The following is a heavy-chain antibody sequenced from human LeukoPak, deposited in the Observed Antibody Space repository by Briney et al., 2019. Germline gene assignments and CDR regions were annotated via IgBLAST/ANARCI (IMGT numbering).Heavy chain of an antibody. J-gene: IGHJ4*02. CDR1: GFTFSSYE. Sequence: GGSLRLSCAASGFTFSSYEMNWVRQAPGKGLEWVSCISSSGSTIYYSDSVKGRFTISRDNAKNSLYLQMNSLRAEDTAVYYCARVFIGDYGDYQFDYWGQGTLVTVSS. D-gene: IGHD4-17*01. CDR3: ARVFIGDYGDYQFDY. V-gene: IGHV3-48*03. CDR2: ISSSGSTI.